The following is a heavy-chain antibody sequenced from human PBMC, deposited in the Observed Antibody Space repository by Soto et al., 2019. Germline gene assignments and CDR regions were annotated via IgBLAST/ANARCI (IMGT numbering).Heavy chain of an antibody. CDR1: GFSFSSYG. D-gene: IGHD6-13*01. CDR3: AKDPGIAAADNYYYYGMDV. CDR2: ISYDGTNK. J-gene: IGHJ6*02. Sequence: PGGSLRLSCPDSGFSFSSYGMHWVRQAPGKGQEWVAVISYDGTNKNYADSVKGRFTISRDNSENTVYLQMNSLRTEDTAVYYCAKDPGIAAADNYYYYGMDVWGQGTTVTVSS. V-gene: IGHV3-30*18.